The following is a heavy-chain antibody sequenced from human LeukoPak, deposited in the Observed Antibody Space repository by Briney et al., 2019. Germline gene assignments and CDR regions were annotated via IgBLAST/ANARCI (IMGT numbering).Heavy chain of an antibody. CDR2: IGSSSNYM. D-gene: IGHD2-2*01. Sequence: GGSLRLSCAASGFTFSTYSMNWVRQAPGKGLEWVSAIGSSSNYMYYADSVKGRFTISRDNAKNSLYLQMNSLRAEDTAMYYCARGHVPAPFDSWGQGTLVTVSS. V-gene: IGHV3-21*01. CDR1: GFTFSTYS. CDR3: ARGHVPAPFDS. J-gene: IGHJ5*01.